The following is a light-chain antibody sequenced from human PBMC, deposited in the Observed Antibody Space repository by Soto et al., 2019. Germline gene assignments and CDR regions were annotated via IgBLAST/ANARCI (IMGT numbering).Light chain of an antibody. CDR2: EVI. J-gene: IGLJ3*02. CDR1: SSDVGDYNY. CDR3: LSHTGSRTL. Sequence: QSVLTQPASVSGSPGQSITISCTGASSDVGDYNYVSWYQEHPGQVPKLIIFEVITRPSGVSDRFSGSRSGNTASLTISGLQAEDEADYYCLSHTGSRTLFGGGTKVTVL. V-gene: IGLV2-14*01.